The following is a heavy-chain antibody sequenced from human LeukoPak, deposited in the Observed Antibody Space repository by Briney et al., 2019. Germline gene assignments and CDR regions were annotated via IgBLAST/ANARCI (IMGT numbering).Heavy chain of an antibody. V-gene: IGHV4-59*01. CDR3: ARGSILTAYPY. D-gene: IGHD3-9*01. J-gene: IGHJ4*02. CDR2: IYYSGST. CDR1: GGSISSFY. Sequence: PSETLSLTCTVSGGSISSFYWSWIRQPPGRGLEWIGYIYYSGSTYYNPSLKSRVTISVDTSKNQFSLKLNSVTAADTAVYYCARGSILTAYPYWGQGTLVTVSS.